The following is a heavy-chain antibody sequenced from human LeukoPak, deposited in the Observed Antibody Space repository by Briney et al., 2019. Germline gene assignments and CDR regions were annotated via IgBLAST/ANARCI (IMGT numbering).Heavy chain of an antibody. CDR1: GYTFTSYG. CDR3: ARGRPVVVPAAIGPSFDY. J-gene: IGHJ4*02. V-gene: IGHV1-18*01. CDR2: ISAYNGNT. D-gene: IGHD2-2*02. Sequence: ASVKVSCKASGYTFTSYGISWVRQAPGQGLEWMGWISAYNGNTNYAQKLQGRVTMTTDTSTSTAYMELRSLRSDDTAVYYCARGRPVVVPAAIGPSFDYWGQGTLVTVSS.